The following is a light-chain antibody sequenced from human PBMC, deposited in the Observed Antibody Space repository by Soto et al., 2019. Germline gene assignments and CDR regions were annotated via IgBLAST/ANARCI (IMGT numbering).Light chain of an antibody. V-gene: IGLV1-44*01. CDR3: GAADDSLLVDVV. CDR1: SSNIGSNT. Sequence: QSVLTQPPSASGTPGQRVTISCSGSSSNIGSNTVNWYQQLPGTAPKLLIYSNNQRPSGVPDRFSGSKSSTSASLAISRLQSEAGDADYCGAADDSLLVDVVFGGGTKLTVL. CDR2: SNN. J-gene: IGLJ2*01.